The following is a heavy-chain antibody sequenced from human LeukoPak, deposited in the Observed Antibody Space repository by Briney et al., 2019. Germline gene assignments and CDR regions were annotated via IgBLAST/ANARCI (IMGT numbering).Heavy chain of an antibody. J-gene: IGHJ4*02. CDR2: IYHSGST. Sequence: SETLSLTCTVSGYSISSNHYWGWIRQPPGKGLEWIGSIYHSGSTFYNPSLKSRVTISVDTSKNQFSLKLSSVTAADTAVFYCARGAYSDFWSDYKDYFAYWGQGTLVTVSS. CDR3: ARGAYSDFWSDYKDYFAY. V-gene: IGHV4-38-2*02. D-gene: IGHD3-3*01. CDR1: GYSISSNHY.